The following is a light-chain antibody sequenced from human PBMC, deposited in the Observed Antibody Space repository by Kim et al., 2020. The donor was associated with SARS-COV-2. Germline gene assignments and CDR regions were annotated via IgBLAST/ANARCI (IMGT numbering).Light chain of an antibody. CDR1: QSLVYSGGDTY. J-gene: IGKJ1*01. CDR3: MQGTGWPPS. V-gene: IGKV2-30*01. CDR2: KVS. Sequence: PASICCRPSQSLVYSGGDTYLTWFHQRPGQSPRRLVYKVSSRDSGVPDRFSGSGSGTDFTLKISRVEAEDVGSYYGMQGTGWPPSFGQGTKVDIK.